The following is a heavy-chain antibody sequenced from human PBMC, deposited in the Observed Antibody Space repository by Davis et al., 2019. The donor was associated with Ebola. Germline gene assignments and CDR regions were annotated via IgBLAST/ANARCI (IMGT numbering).Heavy chain of an antibody. D-gene: IGHD3-16*01. V-gene: IGHV3-48*02. J-gene: IGHJ6*04. CDR2: ISSSSSTI. Sequence: PGGSLRLSCAASGFTFSSYSMNWVRQAPGKGLEWVSYISSSSSTIYYADSVKGRFTISRDNAKNSLYLQMNSLRDEDTAVYYCARDRRGLSYYYYYGMDVWGKGTTVTVSS. CDR3: ARDRRGLSYYYYYGMDV. CDR1: GFTFSSYS.